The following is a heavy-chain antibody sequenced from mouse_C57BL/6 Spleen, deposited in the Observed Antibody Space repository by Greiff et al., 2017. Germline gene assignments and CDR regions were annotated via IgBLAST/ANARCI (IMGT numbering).Heavy chain of an antibody. CDR2: IDPENGDT. V-gene: IGHV14-4*01. CDR3: TTGGYYGSSYGY. D-gene: IGHD1-1*01. CDR1: GFNIKDDY. J-gene: IGHJ2*01. Sequence: EVQLQQSGAELVRPGASVKLSCTASGFNIKDDYMHWVKQRPEQGLEWIGWIDPENGDTEYASKFQGKATITAETSSNTAYLQLSSLTSEDTAVYYCTTGGYYGSSYGYWGQGTTLTVSS.